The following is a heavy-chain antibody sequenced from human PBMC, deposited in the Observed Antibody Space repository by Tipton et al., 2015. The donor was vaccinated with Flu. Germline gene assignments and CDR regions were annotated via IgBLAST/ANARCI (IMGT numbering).Heavy chain of an antibody. Sequence: TLSLTCTVSGGSISSYYWSWIRQPAGKGLEWIGRIYTSGSTNYNPSLKSRVTMSVDTSKNQFSLKLSSVTAADTAVYYCARGGYSGYDRYYFDYWGQGTLVTVSS. J-gene: IGHJ4*02. CDR3: ARGGYSGYDRYYFDY. V-gene: IGHV4-4*07. CDR2: IYTSGST. CDR1: GGSISSYY. D-gene: IGHD5-12*01.